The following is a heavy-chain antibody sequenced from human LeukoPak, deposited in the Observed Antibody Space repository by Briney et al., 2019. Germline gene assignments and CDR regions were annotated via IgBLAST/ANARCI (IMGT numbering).Heavy chain of an antibody. CDR3: AREVGSIAAAGIDP. CDR1: GGTFSSYA. D-gene: IGHD6-13*01. CDR2: IIPIFGTA. Sequence: VKFSCKASGGTFSSYAISWVRQAPGQGLEWMGGIIPIFGTANYAQKFQGRVTITADESTSTAYMELSSLRSEDTAVYYCAREVGSIAAAGIDPWGQGTLVTVSS. V-gene: IGHV1-69*13. J-gene: IGHJ5*02.